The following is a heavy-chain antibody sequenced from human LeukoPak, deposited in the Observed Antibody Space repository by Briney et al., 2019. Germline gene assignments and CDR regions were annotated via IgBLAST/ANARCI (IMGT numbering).Heavy chain of an antibody. D-gene: IGHD5-12*01. CDR3: ASGYDLPY. V-gene: IGHV3-48*03. J-gene: IGHJ4*02. Sequence: GGSLRLSCAASGFTFSSYEMNWVRQAPGKGLEWVSYISRSGCTIYYADSVKGRFTISRDNAKNSLYPQMNSLRVEDTAVYYCASGYDLPYWGQGTLVTVSS. CDR2: ISRSGCTI. CDR1: GFTFSSYE.